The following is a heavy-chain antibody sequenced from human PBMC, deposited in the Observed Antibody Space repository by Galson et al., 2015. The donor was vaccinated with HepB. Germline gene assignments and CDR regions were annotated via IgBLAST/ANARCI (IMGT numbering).Heavy chain of an antibody. CDR2: INHSGST. J-gene: IGHJ4*02. D-gene: IGHD3-22*01. V-gene: IGHV4-34*01. Sequence: ETLSLTCAVYGGSFSGYYWSWIRQPPGRGLEWVGEINHSGSTNYNPSLKSRVTISVDTSKNQFSLKLSSVTAADTAVYYCARGPTTYYYEGSGYYYFDPWGQGILVTVSS. CDR1: GGSFSGYY. CDR3: ARGPTTYYYEGSGYYYFDP.